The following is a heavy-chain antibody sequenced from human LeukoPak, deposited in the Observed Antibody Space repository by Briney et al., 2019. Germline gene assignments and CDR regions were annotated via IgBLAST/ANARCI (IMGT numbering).Heavy chain of an antibody. J-gene: IGHJ3*02. V-gene: IGHV3-73*01. Sequence: GGSLRLSCAASGFTFSGSAMHWVREASGKGLEWVGRIRSKANSLAPAYAASVKGRFTISRDDSKNTAYLQMNSLKTEDTAVYYCTRSGEVYDFWSGYYDAFDIWGQGTMVTVSS. CDR3: TRSGEVYDFWSGYYDAFDI. CDR2: IRSKANSLAP. CDR1: GFTFSGSA. D-gene: IGHD3-3*01.